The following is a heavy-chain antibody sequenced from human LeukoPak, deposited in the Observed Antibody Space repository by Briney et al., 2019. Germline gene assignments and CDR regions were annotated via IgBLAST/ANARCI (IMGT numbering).Heavy chain of an antibody. Sequence: ASVKVSCKVSGYTLTELSMHWVRQAPGKGLEWMGGFDPEDGETIYAQKFQGRVTMTEDTSTDTAYMELSSLRSEDTAFYYCATGLYCSSTSCSKVVYWGQGTLVTVSS. CDR1: GYTLTELS. D-gene: IGHD2-2*01. CDR3: ATGLYCSSTSCSKVVY. J-gene: IGHJ4*02. CDR2: FDPEDGET. V-gene: IGHV1-24*01.